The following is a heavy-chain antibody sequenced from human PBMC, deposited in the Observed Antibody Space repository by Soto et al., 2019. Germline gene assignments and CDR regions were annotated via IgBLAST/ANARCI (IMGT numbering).Heavy chain of an antibody. V-gene: IGHV3-21*01. CDR1: GFTFRSFT. Sequence: GGSLRLSCAASGFTFRSFTMNWVRQAPGKGLEWVSTISSNSAYIYYTDALRGRFTISRDSAKNSLHLQMNSLRAEDTAVYYCTRDASRDSSARGWFDPWGPGTLVTVSS. CDR2: ISSNSAYI. CDR3: TRDASRDSSARGWFDP. J-gene: IGHJ5*02. D-gene: IGHD6-13*01.